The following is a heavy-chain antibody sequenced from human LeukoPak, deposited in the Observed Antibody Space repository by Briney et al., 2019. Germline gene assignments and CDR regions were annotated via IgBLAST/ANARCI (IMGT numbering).Heavy chain of an antibody. D-gene: IGHD3-22*01. J-gene: IGHJ4*02. CDR3: AANYYDSSGYWGFDY. V-gene: IGHV1-46*01. CDR1: GYTFTSYY. CDR2: INPSGGST. Sequence: GASVKVSCKASGYTFTSYYIHWVRQAPGQGLEWMGIINPSGGSTSYAQKFQGRVTMTRDTSTSTVYMELSSLRSEDTAVYYCAANYYDSSGYWGFDYWGQGTLVTVSS.